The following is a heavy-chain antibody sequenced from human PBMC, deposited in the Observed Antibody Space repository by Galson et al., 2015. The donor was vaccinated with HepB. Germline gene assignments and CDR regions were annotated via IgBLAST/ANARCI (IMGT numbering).Heavy chain of an antibody. CDR2: ISWNSGSI. D-gene: IGHD4-17*01. CDR1: GFTFDDYA. V-gene: IGHV3-9*01. CDR3: AKGFDETTVTTWGSFDY. J-gene: IGHJ4*02. Sequence: SLRLSCAASGFTFDDYAMHWVRHAPGKGLEWVSGISWNSGSIGYADSVKGRFTISRDNAKNSLYLQMNSLRAEDTALYYCAKGFDETTVTTWGSFDYWGQGTLVTVSS.